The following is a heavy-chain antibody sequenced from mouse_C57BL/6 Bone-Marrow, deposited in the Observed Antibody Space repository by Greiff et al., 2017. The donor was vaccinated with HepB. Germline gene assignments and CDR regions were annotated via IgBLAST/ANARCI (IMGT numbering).Heavy chain of an antibody. V-gene: IGHV1-54*01. Sequence: VQLQQSGAELVRPGTSVKVSCKASGYAFTNYLIEWVKQRPGQGLEWIGVINPGSGGTNYNEKFKGKATLTADKSSSTAYMQLSSLTSEDSAVYFCAGERGFYYAMDFWGRGTSVTVTS. J-gene: IGHJ4*01. CDR2: INPGSGGT. CDR1: GYAFTNYL. CDR3: AGERGFYYAMDF.